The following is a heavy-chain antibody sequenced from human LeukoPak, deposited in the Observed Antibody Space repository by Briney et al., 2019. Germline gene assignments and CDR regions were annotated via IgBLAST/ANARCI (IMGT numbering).Heavy chain of an antibody. Sequence: GGSLRLSCAASGFTFGTYWMSWVRRAPGKGLDWVASIKADGSGKYYVDSLKGRFTISRDNAKNSLYLQMNSLRAEDTAVYYCAPHYYDTSPYLPLGAFHIWGQGAMVTVSS. V-gene: IGHV3-7*01. J-gene: IGHJ3*02. CDR1: GFTFGTYW. D-gene: IGHD3-22*01. CDR3: APHYYDTSPYLPLGAFHI. CDR2: IKADGSGK.